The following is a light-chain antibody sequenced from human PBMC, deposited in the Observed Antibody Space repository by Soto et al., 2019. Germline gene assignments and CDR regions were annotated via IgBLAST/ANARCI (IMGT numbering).Light chain of an antibody. V-gene: IGKV1-6*01. CDR2: GAS. CDR3: LQDYNFPQT. Sequence: IQVAQSPPSLSASVGDTVTITCRASQDIRNDLGWYQQKPGRAPKLLIYGASNLQSGVPSRFSGSVSGTDSTLTISSLQPEDFATYYCLQDYNFPQTFGQGTKV. J-gene: IGKJ1*01. CDR1: QDIRND.